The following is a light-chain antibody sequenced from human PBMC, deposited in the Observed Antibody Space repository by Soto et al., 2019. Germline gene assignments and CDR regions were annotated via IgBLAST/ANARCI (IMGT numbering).Light chain of an antibody. CDR3: QLYDRSRWT. V-gene: IGKV3-20*01. Sequence: EIVLTQSPGTLSLSPGERATLSCRASQSVSSSYLAWYQQKPGQAPRLLIYGASSRATGIPDRFSGSGSGTDFTLTISRLEPEDFAVYYCQLYDRSRWTFGQGTKVDIK. J-gene: IGKJ1*01. CDR1: QSVSSSY. CDR2: GAS.